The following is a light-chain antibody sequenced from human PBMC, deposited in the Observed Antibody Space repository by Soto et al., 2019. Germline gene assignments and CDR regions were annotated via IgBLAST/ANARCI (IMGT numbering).Light chain of an antibody. V-gene: IGKV1-5*03. CDR3: QQYNSSTT. CDR1: QSISSW. J-gene: IGKJ1*01. Sequence: DIQMTQSPSTLSASVGDRVTITCRASQSISSWLAWYQQKPGKAPKLLIYKASSFESGVPSRFSGSGSGTEFTLTISSLQPDDFATYYCQQYNSSTTFGQGTKVEIK. CDR2: KAS.